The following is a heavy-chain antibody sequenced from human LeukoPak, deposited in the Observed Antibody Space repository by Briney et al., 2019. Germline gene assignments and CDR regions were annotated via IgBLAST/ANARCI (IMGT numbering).Heavy chain of an antibody. Sequence: GGSLRLSCAASGFTFSSYALSWVRQAPGKGLEWVSAITGSGGSTYYADSEKGRFTISRDNSKNTLYLQMNSLRAEDTAIYYCAKDGLRGGSQMYYYMDVWGKGTTVTVSS. CDR2: ITGSGGST. D-gene: IGHD1-26*01. CDR1: GFTFSSYA. V-gene: IGHV3-23*01. CDR3: AKDGLRGGSQMYYYMDV. J-gene: IGHJ6*03.